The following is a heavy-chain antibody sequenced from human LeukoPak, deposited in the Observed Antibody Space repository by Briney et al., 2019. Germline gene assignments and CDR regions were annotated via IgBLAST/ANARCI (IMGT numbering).Heavy chain of an antibody. J-gene: IGHJ6*02. CDR1: GFTFDDYG. CDR2: INWNGGST. V-gene: IGHV3-20*04. Sequence: PGESLRLSCAASGFTFDDYGMSWVRQAPRKGLEWVSGINWNGGSTGYADSVKGRFTISRDNAKNSLYLQMNSLRAEDAALYYCARDQYYYGMDVWGQGTTVTVSS. CDR3: ARDQYYYGMDV.